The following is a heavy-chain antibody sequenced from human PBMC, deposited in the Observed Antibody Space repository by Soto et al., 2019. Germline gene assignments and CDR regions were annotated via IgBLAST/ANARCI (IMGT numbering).Heavy chain of an antibody. CDR3: DRTLGYSSRQRSYEFRFDT. CDR1: GGSISSYY. J-gene: IGHJ5*02. CDR2: IYYNGNT. V-gene: IGHV4-59*01. D-gene: IGHD2-15*01. Sequence: SETLSLTCTVSGGSISSYYWSWIRQPPGKGLESIGYIYYNGNTNYNPSLKSRVTISGDTSKNQISLKLTSVTAADTAVYYCDRTLGYSSRQRSYEFRFDTWGQGTLVTVSS.